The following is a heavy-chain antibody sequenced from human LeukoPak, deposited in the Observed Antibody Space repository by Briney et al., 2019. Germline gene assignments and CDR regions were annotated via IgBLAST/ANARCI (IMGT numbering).Heavy chain of an antibody. Sequence: ASVKVSLKGSGYTFTSYCFSWVRQAAGQGLDGMGWISAYNSNTNYAQKLQGRVTMTTDTSTSTAYMELRSLRSDDTAVYYCARDRGAVDGTFDYWGQGTLVTVSS. CDR3: ARDRGAVDGTFDY. D-gene: IGHD6-19*01. CDR1: GYTFTSYC. V-gene: IGHV1-18*01. CDR2: ISAYNSNT. J-gene: IGHJ4*02.